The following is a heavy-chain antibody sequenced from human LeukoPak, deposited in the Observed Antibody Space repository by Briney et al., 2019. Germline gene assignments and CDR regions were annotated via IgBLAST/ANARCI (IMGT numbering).Heavy chain of an antibody. CDR1: GFTLSGYW. Sequence: GGSLRLSCEASGFTLSGYWMHWVRQAPGKGLEWVSVIYSGGSTYYADSVKGRFTISRDNSKNTLYLQMNSLRAEDTAVYYCARVSPLGCSGGSCYSLGGMDVWGQGTTVTVSS. V-gene: IGHV3-66*01. J-gene: IGHJ6*02. D-gene: IGHD2-15*01. CDR2: IYSGGST. CDR3: ARVSPLGCSGGSCYSLGGMDV.